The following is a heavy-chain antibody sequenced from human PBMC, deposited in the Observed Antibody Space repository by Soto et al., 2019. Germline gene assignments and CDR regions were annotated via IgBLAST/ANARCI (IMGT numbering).Heavy chain of an antibody. CDR2: IIPILGIA. J-gene: IGHJ6*02. CDR3: ASAPDYYGMDV. CDR1: GGTFSSYT. Sequence: QVQLVQSGAEVKKPGSSVKVSCKASGGTFSSYTISWVRQAPGQGLEWMGRIIPILGIANYAQKFQGRVTXNXXKATSRGYMELSSLRSEDTAVYYCASAPDYYGMDVWGQGTTVTVSS. V-gene: IGHV1-69*02.